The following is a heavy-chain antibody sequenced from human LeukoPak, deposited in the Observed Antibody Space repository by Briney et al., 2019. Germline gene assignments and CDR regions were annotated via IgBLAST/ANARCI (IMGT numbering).Heavy chain of an antibody. CDR3: ARGYSSSWSDY. V-gene: IGHV3-21*01. J-gene: IGHJ4*02. Sequence: GGSLRLSCAASGFTFSSYSMNWVRQAPGKGLEWVSSISSSSSSYIYYADSVKGRFTISRDNAKNSLYLQMNSLRAEDTAVYYCARGYSSSWSDYWGQGTLVTVSS. D-gene: IGHD6-13*01. CDR1: GFTFSSYS. CDR2: ISSSSSSYI.